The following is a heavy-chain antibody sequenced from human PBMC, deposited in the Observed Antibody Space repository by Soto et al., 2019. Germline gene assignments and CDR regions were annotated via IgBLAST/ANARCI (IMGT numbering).Heavy chain of an antibody. CDR2: IYWDDEK. J-gene: IGHJ4*02. CDR3: AHRQDSYLWTAFGY. Sequence: QITLKESGPTLVKPTQTLTLTCTSSGFSLSTSGVGVGWIRQPPGKAREWLALIYWDDEKRYSPSLKSRLTSTKDTSKNQVVLTMANMDPVDTATYDCAHRQDSYLWTAFGYWGQGTLVTVSS. D-gene: IGHD5-18*01. V-gene: IGHV2-5*02. CDR1: GFSLSTSGVG.